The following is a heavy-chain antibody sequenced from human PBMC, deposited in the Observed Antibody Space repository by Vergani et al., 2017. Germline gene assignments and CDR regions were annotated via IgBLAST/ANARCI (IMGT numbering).Heavy chain of an antibody. D-gene: IGHD2-15*01. CDR1: GDSVISTDYH. V-gene: IGHV4-39*01. Sequence: QVQLQESGPGLVKPSETLSPTCTVSGDSVISTDYHWGWIRQPPGKGLEWIGSMDYSGSTSYNPSLESRISISFETPKNQFSLRLTSVTAADTALYYCASKRGACRAAYCHSYDFWGPGTLVGVSS. CDR3: ASKRGACRAAYCHSYDF. CDR2: MDYSGST. J-gene: IGHJ4*02.